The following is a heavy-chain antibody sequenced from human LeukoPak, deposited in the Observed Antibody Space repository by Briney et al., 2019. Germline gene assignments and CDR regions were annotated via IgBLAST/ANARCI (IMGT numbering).Heavy chain of an antibody. V-gene: IGHV1-46*01. CDR1: GYTFTSYY. CDR2: INLSGGTT. D-gene: IGHD6-13*01. Sequence: GASVKVSCKASGYTFTSYYMHWVRQAPGQGLEWMGIINLSGGTTYYAQKFQGRVTMTRDMSTSTVYMELSSLRSEDTAVYYCARDGAAAGRYHYYYYYMDVWGKGTTVTVSS. J-gene: IGHJ6*03. CDR3: ARDGAAAGRYHYYYYYMDV.